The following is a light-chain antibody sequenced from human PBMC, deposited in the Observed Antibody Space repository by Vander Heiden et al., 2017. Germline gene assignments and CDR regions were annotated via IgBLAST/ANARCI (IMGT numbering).Light chain of an antibody. CDR3: CSYTGGDTLV. J-gene: IGLJ3*02. V-gene: IGLV2-23*02. Sequence: QSALTQPASVSGSPGQSITISCTGASSDVGSYHLVSWYQHPPGRAPRLVIYEVTKRASGISGRFSGSKSGGTASLTISGLQPEDEGDYLCCSYTGGDTLVFGGGTKLTVL. CDR1: SSDVGSYHL. CDR2: EVT.